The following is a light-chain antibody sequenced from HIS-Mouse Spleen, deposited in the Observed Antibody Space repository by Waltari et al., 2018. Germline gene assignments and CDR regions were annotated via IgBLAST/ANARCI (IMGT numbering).Light chain of an antibody. J-gene: IGKJ1*01. V-gene: IGKV1-5*03. CDR3: QQYNSDWT. Sequence: DIQMTQSPSTLSASVGDRVTITCRASQRISSWLAWYQQKPGKAPKLLIDKASSLESGVPSRFSGSGSGTEFTLTISGLQPEDVATYYCQQYNSDWTFGQGTKVEIK. CDR2: KAS. CDR1: QRISSW.